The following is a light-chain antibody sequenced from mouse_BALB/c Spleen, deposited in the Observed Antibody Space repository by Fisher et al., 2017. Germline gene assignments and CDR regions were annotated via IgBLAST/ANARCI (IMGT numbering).Light chain of an antibody. J-gene: IGKJ5*01. Sequence: IVMTQTTAIMSASLGEKVTMSCRASSSVNYMYWYQQKSGTSPKRWIYDTSKLASGVPARFSGSGSGTSYSLTISSMEAEDAATYYCQQWSSNPLTFGAGTKLELK. CDR3: QQWSSNPLT. V-gene: IGKV4-59*01. CDR1: SSVNY. CDR2: DTS.